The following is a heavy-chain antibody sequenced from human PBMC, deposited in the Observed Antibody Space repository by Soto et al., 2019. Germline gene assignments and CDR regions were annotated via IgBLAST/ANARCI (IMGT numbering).Heavy chain of an antibody. CDR3: ARLNCSSTSCYGYYYYGMDV. D-gene: IGHD2-2*01. Sequence: ESLKISCKGSGYSFTSYWISWVRQMPGKGLEWMGRIDPSDSYTNYSPSFQGHVTISADKSISTAYLQWSSLKASDTAMYYCARLNCSSTSCYGYYYYGMDVWGQGTTVTVSS. J-gene: IGHJ6*02. CDR2: IDPSDSYT. CDR1: GYSFTSYW. V-gene: IGHV5-10-1*01.